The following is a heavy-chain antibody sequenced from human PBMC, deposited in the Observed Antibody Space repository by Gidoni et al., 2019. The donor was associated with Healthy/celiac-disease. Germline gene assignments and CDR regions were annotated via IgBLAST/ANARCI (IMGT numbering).Heavy chain of an antibody. CDR2: INHSGST. Sequence: QVQLQQWGAGRLKPSETLSLTCAVDGGSFSGYDWSWIRQPPGKGLEWIGEINHSGSTNYNPSLKSRVTISVDTSKNQFSLKLSSVTAADTAVYYCARDSYSSSSDFPPDYFDYWGQGTLVTVSS. J-gene: IGHJ4*02. CDR3: ARDSYSSSSDFPPDYFDY. D-gene: IGHD6-6*01. CDR1: GGSFSGYD. V-gene: IGHV4-34*01.